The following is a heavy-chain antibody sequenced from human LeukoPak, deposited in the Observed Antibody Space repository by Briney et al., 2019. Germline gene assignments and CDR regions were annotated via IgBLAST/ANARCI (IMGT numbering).Heavy chain of an antibody. CDR1: GFTVSSNY. CDR3: ARARKSGGITMIRGVKDRGWFDP. Sequence: GGSLRLSCAASGFTVSSNYMSWVRQAPGKGLEWVSVIYSGGSTYYADSVKGRLTISRDNSKNTLYLQMNSLRAEDTAVYYCARARKSGGITMIRGVKDRGWFDPWGQGTLVTVSS. CDR2: IYSGGST. J-gene: IGHJ5*02. V-gene: IGHV3-66*01. D-gene: IGHD3-10*01.